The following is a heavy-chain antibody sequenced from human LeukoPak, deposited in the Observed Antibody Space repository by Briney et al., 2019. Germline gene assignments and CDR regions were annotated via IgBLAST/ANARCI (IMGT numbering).Heavy chain of an antibody. Sequence: GGSLRLSCAASGFTFSSYWMHWVRQAPGKGLVWVSHINSDGSSTSYADSVKGRFTISRDNAKNSLYLQMNSLGAEDTAVYYCVRVRYCSSTNCHGGWFDPWGQGTLVTVSS. V-gene: IGHV3-74*01. CDR2: INSDGSST. CDR1: GFTFSSYW. J-gene: IGHJ5*02. D-gene: IGHD2-2*01. CDR3: VRVRYCSSTNCHGGWFDP.